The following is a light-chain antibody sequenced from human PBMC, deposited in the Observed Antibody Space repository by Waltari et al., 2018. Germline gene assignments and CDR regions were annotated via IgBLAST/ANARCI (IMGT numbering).Light chain of an antibody. CDR2: DVS. Sequence: QSALTQPASVSGSPGPSITISCTGTSSDVGNHNYVSWYQQHPGKAPKLMIYDVSNRPSGVSNRFSGSKSGNTASLTISGLQAEDEAEYYCSSYTSSDTYVFGTGTKVTAL. CDR1: SSDVGNHNY. CDR3: SSYTSSDTYV. J-gene: IGLJ1*01. V-gene: IGLV2-14*03.